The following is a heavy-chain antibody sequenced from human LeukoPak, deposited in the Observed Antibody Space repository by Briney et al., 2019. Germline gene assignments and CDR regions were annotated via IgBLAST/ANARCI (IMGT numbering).Heavy chain of an antibody. CDR1: GGSFSGYY. CDR3: AISDVTGYDTFDY. J-gene: IGHJ4*02. D-gene: IGHD3-9*01. CDR2: INHSGST. Sequence: SETLSLSCAVYGGSFSGYYWSWIRQPPGKGLEWIGEINHSGSTNYNPSLKSRVTISVDTSKNQFSLKLSSVTAADTAVYYCAISDVTGYDTFDYWGQGTLVTVSS. V-gene: IGHV4-34*01.